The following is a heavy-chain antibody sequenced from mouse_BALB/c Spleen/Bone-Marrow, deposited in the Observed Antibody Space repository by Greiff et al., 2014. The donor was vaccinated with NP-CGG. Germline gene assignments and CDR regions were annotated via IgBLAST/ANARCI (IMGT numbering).Heavy chain of an antibody. V-gene: IGHV1-14*01. Sequence: VQLKESGPELVKPGASVKMSCKASGYTFTSYVIHWVKQKPGQGLEWIGYINPYNDGTKYNEKFKGKATLTSDKSSSTAYMELSSLTSEDSAVYYCARGGYDGTGLYWYFDVWGAGTTVTVSS. D-gene: IGHD2-14*01. CDR2: INPYNDGT. CDR1: GYTFTSYV. CDR3: ARGGYDGTGLYWYFDV. J-gene: IGHJ1*01.